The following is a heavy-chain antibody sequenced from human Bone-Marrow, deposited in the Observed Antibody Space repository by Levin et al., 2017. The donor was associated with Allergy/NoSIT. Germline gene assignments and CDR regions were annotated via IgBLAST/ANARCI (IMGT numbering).Heavy chain of an antibody. CDR3: AKGIMATTPGVYYFYFYGMDV. Sequence: GGSLRLSCIVSGLTFRSYAMHWVRQTPGKGLEWVSFISYDGSIKEYADSVKGRFTFSRDNSKNTLDLQMNSLKTEDTAVYYCAKGIMATTPGVYYFYFYGMDVWGQGTTVTVTS. CDR2: ISYDGSIK. D-gene: IGHD1-26*01. J-gene: IGHJ6*02. V-gene: IGHV3-30*04. CDR1: GLTFRSYA.